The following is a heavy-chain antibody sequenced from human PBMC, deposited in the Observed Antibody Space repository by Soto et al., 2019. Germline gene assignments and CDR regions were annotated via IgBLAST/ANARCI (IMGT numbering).Heavy chain of an antibody. CDR2: IIPIFGTA. CDR3: ARGGYSSGFHYYYGMDV. V-gene: IGHV1-69*13. Sequence: SVKVTCKASGGTFSSYAISWVRQAPGQGLEWMGGIIPIFGTANYAQKFQGRVTITADESTSTAYMELSSLRSEDTAVYYCARGGYSSGFHYYYGMDVWGQGTTVTVSS. J-gene: IGHJ6*02. CDR1: GGTFSSYA. D-gene: IGHD6-19*01.